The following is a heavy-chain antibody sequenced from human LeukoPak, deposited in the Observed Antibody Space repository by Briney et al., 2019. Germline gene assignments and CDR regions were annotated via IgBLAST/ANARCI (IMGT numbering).Heavy chain of an antibody. CDR1: GFTFSSYS. Sequence: GGSLRLSCAASGFTFSSYSMNWVRQAPGKGLEWVSYISSSSSTIYYADSVKGRFTISRDNAKNSLYLQMNSLRAEDTAVYYCARAISSSWFLLADYFDYWGQGTLVTVSS. V-gene: IGHV3-48*04. D-gene: IGHD6-13*01. CDR3: ARAISSSWFLLADYFDY. J-gene: IGHJ4*02. CDR2: ISSSSSTI.